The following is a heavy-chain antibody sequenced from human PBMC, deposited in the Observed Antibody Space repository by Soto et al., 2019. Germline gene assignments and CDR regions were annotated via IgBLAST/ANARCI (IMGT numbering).Heavy chain of an antibody. CDR1: GDTFNFYT. CDR3: ATSFGSGSRAFDY. CDR2: FNPILSFS. J-gene: IGHJ4*02. V-gene: IGHV1-69*02. Sequence: QVQVVQSGAEVKKPGSSVKVSCKASGDTFNFYTINWVRQAPGLGLEWMGRFNPILSFSNSALKFQGRVTLTADKSTSTAYMVLSSLRSEDTAIYYCATSFGSGSRAFDYWGQGALLTVSS. D-gene: IGHD3-10*01.